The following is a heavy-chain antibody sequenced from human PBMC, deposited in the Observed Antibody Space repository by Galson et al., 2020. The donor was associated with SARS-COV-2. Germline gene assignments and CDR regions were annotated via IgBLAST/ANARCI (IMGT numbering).Heavy chain of an antibody. J-gene: IGHJ5*02. Sequence: LTCAVYGGSFSGYYWSWIRQPPGKGLEWIGEINHSGSTNYNPSLKSRVTISVDTSKNQFSLKLSSVTAADTAVYYCARAPGYCSSTSCYRRFDPWGQGTLVTVSS. D-gene: IGHD2-2*02. V-gene: IGHV4-34*01. CDR2: INHSGST. CDR1: GGSFSGYY. CDR3: ARAPGYCSSTSCYRRFDP.